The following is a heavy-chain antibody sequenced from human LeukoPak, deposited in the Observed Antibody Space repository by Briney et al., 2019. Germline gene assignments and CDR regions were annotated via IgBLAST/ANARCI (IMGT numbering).Heavy chain of an antibody. CDR1: GGSISSNY. V-gene: IGHV4-4*07. D-gene: IGHD2-15*01. J-gene: IGHJ6*03. Sequence: SETLSLTCIVSGGSISSNYWSWIRQPAGKGLEWIGRIYSSGTTTYIPSLKSRVTMSGDTSKNQLSLRLTSVTAADTAVYYCARPIVGDYYYMDVWGKGTTVTVSS. CDR3: ARPIVGDYYYMDV. CDR2: IYSSGTT.